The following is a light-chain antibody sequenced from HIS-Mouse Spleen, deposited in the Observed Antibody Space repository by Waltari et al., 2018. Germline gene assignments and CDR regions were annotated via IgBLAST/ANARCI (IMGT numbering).Light chain of an antibody. J-gene: IGKJ4*01. V-gene: IGKV1-39*01. Sequence: MTQSPLSLPVTPGEPASISCRSSQSLLHSNGYNYLDWYQQKPGKAPKLLIYAASSLQSGVPSRFSGSGSGTDFTLTISSLQPEDFATYYCQQSYSTPLTFGGGTKVEIK. CDR1: QSLLHSNGYNY. CDR3: QQSYSTPLT. CDR2: AAS.